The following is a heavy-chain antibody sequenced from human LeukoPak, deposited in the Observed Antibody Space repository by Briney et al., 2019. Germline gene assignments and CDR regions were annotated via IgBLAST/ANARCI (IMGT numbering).Heavy chain of an antibody. V-gene: IGHV3-30-3*01. D-gene: IGHD5-18*01. CDR2: MSYDGGTT. Sequence: GGSLRLSCAASGFSFSSYAMNWVRQAPGKGLEWVAVMSYDGGTTYYADSLKGRVTISRDNSRNTLYLQMNSLRTEDTAVYYCARDRKTDGYFYWYFDLWGRGTLVTASS. J-gene: IGHJ2*01. CDR3: ARDRKTDGYFYWYFDL. CDR1: GFSFSSYA.